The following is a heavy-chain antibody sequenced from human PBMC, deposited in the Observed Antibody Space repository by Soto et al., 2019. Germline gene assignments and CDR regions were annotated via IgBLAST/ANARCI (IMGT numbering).Heavy chain of an antibody. CDR1: GGSISSGDYY. Sequence: QVQLQESGPGLVKPSQTLSLTCTVSGGSISSGDYYWSWIRQPPGKGLEWIGYIYYSGSTYYNPSLKSRVTISVDSSKNQFSLNLSSVTAADTAVYYCARARGGYYYDSSGYYYSYYFDYWGQGTLVTVSS. V-gene: IGHV4-30-4*01. D-gene: IGHD3-22*01. J-gene: IGHJ4*02. CDR3: ARARGGYYYDSSGYYYSYYFDY. CDR2: IYYSGST.